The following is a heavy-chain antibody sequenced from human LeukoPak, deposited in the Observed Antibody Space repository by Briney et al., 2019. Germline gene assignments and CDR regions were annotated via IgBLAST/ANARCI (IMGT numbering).Heavy chain of an antibody. V-gene: IGHV3-30*02. CDR1: GFTFRTYG. CDR3: AKDGGDCSRTSCYTGEYYYYYMDV. Sequence: GGSLRLSCAASGFTFRTYGMHWVRQAPGKGLEWVAFMRYDGSNEYYADSVKGRFTISRDNSKNTLYLQMNSLRGEDTAVYYCAKDGGDCSRTSCYTGEYYYYYMDVWGKGTTVTVSS. J-gene: IGHJ6*03. CDR2: MRYDGSNE. D-gene: IGHD2-2*02.